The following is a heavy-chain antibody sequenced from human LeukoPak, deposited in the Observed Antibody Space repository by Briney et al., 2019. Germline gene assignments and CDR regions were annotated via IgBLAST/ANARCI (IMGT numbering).Heavy chain of an antibody. CDR3: ASARYDILTGYLFDY. CDR1: GGSFSGYY. CDR2: INHSGST. J-gene: IGHJ4*02. V-gene: IGHV4-34*01. D-gene: IGHD3-9*01. Sequence: SETLSLTCAVYGGSFSGYYWSWIRQPPGKGLEWIGEINHSGSTNYNPSLKSRVTISVDTSKNQFSLKLSSVTAADTAVYYCASARYDILTGYLFDYWGQGTLVTVSS.